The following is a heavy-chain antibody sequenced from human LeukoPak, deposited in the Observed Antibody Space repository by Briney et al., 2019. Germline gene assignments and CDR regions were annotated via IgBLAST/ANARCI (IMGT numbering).Heavy chain of an antibody. V-gene: IGHV4-61*02. Sequence: SQTLSLTCTVSGGSISSGSYYWSWIRQPAGKGLEWIGRIYTSGSTNYNPSLKSRVTISVDTSKNQFSLKLSSVTAADTAVYYCARVTTGGYYNCWGQGTLDTVSS. J-gene: IGHJ4*02. CDR3: ARVTTGGYYNC. CDR1: GGSISSGSYY. CDR2: IYTSGST. D-gene: IGHD3-22*01.